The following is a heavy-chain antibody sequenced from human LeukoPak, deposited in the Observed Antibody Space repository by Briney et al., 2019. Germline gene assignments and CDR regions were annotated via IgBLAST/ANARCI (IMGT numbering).Heavy chain of an antibody. CDR3: ARDSYYYDSSGYAKGENYFDY. D-gene: IGHD3-22*01. J-gene: IGHJ4*02. Sequence: PSETLSLTCTVSGDSISRYYWSWIRQPAGKGLEWIGRVSTSGSTNYNPSLKSRVTISVDTSKNQFSLKLSSVTAADTAVYYCARDSYYYDSSGYAKGENYFDYWGQGTLVTVSS. V-gene: IGHV4-4*07. CDR1: GDSISRYY. CDR2: VSTSGST.